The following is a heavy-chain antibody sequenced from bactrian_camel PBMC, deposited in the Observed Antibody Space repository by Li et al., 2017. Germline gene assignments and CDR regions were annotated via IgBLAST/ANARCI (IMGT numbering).Heavy chain of an antibody. D-gene: IGHD3*01. Sequence: VQLVESGGGLVQPGGSLRLSCVASGLTFPTYYLYWVRQAPGKGLDWVSITYKSDGTTYYADSVKGRFTISRDNAEENTVSLQMNSLKFEDTALYYCITPGVGYGMGTDFGHWGQGTQVTVS. CDR3: ITPGVGYGMGTDFGH. CDR2: TYKSDGTT. J-gene: IGHJ6*01. V-gene: IGHV3S1*01. CDR1: GLTFPTYY.